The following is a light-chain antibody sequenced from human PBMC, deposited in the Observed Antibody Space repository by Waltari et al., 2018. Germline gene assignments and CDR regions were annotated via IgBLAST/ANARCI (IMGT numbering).Light chain of an antibody. Sequence: QSALTQPASVSGSPGQSITISCTGTSSDVGTYNYVSWYQQHPGKAPNLMILDVSIRPSGVSNRFSVSKSGNTASLTISGLQAEDEADYYCSSYISSSTLELFGGGTSLTVL. V-gene: IGLV2-14*03. J-gene: IGLJ2*01. CDR1: SSDVGTYNY. CDR3: SSYISSSTLEL. CDR2: DVS.